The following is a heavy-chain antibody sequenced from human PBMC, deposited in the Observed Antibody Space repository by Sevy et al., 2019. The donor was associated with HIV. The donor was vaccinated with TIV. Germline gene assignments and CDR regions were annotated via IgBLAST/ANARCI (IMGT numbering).Heavy chain of an antibody. D-gene: IGHD6-13*01. Sequence: KQSETLSLTCTVSGGSISPYYWSWIRQPPGKGLEWIGYIEYSGTTHYQPSLKSRVTISVDTSKNQFFLKLTSVTAADTAVYFCARAPSSTWDRPLDYWGQGFLVTVSS. CDR1: GGSISPYY. V-gene: IGHV4-59*01. CDR3: ARAPSSTWDRPLDY. CDR2: IEYSGTT. J-gene: IGHJ4*02.